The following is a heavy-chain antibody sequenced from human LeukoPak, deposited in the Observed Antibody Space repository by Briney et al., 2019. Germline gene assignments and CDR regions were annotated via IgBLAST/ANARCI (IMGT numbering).Heavy chain of an antibody. Sequence: AASVKVSRKSSGYTFTGYYMHWVRQAPGQGLEWMGWINPNSGGTNYAQKFQGRVTMTRDTSISTAYMELSRLRSDDTAVYYCARGGLRVMVYRLYYMDVWGKGTTVTVSS. CDR1: GYTFTGYY. CDR3: ARGGLRVMVYRLYYMDV. D-gene: IGHD2-8*01. J-gene: IGHJ6*03. CDR2: INPNSGGT. V-gene: IGHV1-2*02.